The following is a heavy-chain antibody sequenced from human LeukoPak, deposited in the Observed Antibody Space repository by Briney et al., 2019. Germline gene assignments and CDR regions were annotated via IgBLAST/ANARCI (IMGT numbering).Heavy chain of an antibody. CDR2: IWYDGSNK. CDR3: AKIGVIGNWYYDV. J-gene: IGHJ2*01. CDR1: GFNFFTYG. D-gene: IGHD3-10*01. Sequence: GGSLRLSCAASGFNFFTYGMHWVRQAPGKGLEWVAVIWYDGSNKYYADSVKGRFTISRDNSKSTLSLQMNSLRAGDTAIYHCAKIGVIGNWYYDVWGRGTLVTVSS. V-gene: IGHV3-33*06.